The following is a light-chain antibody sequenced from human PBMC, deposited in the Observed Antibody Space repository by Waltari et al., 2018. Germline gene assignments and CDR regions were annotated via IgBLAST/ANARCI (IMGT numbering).Light chain of an antibody. CDR3: CSYARSKVGL. V-gene: IGLV2-23*02. CDR1: VSDVGSVHL. J-gene: IGLJ3*02. CDR2: EVS. Sequence: QSALTQPASISGSPGQSITLPCAGTVSDVGSVHLVAWYQHHPGKAPKLIIFEVSQRPSGISDRFSGSKSGNTASLTISGLQAEDEANYYCCSYARSKVGLCGGGTKLTVL.